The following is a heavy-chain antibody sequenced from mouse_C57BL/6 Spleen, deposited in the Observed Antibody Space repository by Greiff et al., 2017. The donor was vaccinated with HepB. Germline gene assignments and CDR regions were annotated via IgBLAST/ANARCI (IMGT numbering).Heavy chain of an antibody. CDR1: GFTFSSYT. CDR2: ISGGGGNT. D-gene: IGHD2-2*01. Sequence: EVQLVESGGGLVKPGGSLKLSCAASGFTFSSYTMSWVRQTPEKRLEWVATISGGGGNTYYPDSVKGRFTISRDNAKNTLYLQMSSLRSEDTALYYCARQAYGYDYFFAYWGQGTLVTVSA. CDR3: ARQAYGYDYFFAY. J-gene: IGHJ3*01. V-gene: IGHV5-9*01.